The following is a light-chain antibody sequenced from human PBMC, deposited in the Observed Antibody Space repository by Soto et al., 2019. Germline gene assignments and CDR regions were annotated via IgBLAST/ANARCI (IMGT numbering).Light chain of an antibody. V-gene: IGKV3-15*01. CDR3: QQYGSSPPWT. Sequence: EIVMTQSPAILSVSPGERATLSCRASQSVSTNLAWYQQKPGQTPRVLIYGASTRATGIPARFSGSGSGTDFTLTISRLEPEDFAVYYCQQYGSSPPWTFGQGTKVDIK. CDR2: GAS. CDR1: QSVSTN. J-gene: IGKJ1*01.